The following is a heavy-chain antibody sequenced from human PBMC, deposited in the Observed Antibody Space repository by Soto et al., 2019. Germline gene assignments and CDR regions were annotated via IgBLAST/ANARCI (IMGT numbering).Heavy chain of an antibody. D-gene: IGHD1-1*01. Sequence: GGSLRLSCAASAFSFSSDRMQWVRQAPGKGLEWVASVSSSSDYIYYADSVKGRFTISRDNAKKSLYLQMNSLRAEDTAVYYCAKDCGTQWGYDYWGQGTLVTVSS. V-gene: IGHV3-21*01. CDR3: AKDCGTQWGYDY. CDR1: AFSFSSDR. CDR2: VSSSSDYI. J-gene: IGHJ4*02.